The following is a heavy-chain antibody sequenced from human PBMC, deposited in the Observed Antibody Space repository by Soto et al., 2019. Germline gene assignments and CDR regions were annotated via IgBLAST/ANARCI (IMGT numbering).Heavy chain of an antibody. Sequence: QVQLVESGGGVVQPGRSLRLSCAASGFTFSSYGMHWVRQAPGKGLEWVAVIWHDGSNKFYADSVKGRFTISRDNSKNTLYLQMNSLRAEDTAVYYCAREAGYYGSGSYYYAYWGQGTLVTVSS. CDR2: IWHDGSNK. J-gene: IGHJ4*02. D-gene: IGHD3-10*01. CDR1: GFTFSSYG. CDR3: AREAGYYGSGSYYYAY. V-gene: IGHV3-33*01.